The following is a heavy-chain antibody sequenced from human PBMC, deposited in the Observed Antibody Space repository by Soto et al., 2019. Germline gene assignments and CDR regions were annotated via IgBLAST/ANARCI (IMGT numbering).Heavy chain of an antibody. CDR2: ISAYNGNT. V-gene: IGHV1-18*04. Sequence: ASVKVSCKASGYTFTSYGISWVRQAPGQGLEWMGWISAYNGNTNYAQKLQGRVTMTTDTSTSTAYMELRSLRPDDTAVYYCARDRYLFGAAAGYYYYGMDVWGQGTTVTVSS. CDR3: ARDRYLFGAAAGYYYYGMDV. CDR1: GYTFTSYG. D-gene: IGHD6-13*01. J-gene: IGHJ6*02.